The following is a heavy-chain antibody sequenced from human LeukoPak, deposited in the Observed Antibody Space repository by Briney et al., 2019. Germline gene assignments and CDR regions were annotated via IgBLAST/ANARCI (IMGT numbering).Heavy chain of an antibody. D-gene: IGHD3-10*01. CDR3: ALLWFGDDY. CDR1: GGSFSGYY. Sequence: SETLSLTCAVYGGSFSGYYWSWIRQPPGKGLEWIGEINHSGSTNYNPSLKSRVTISVDTSKNQYPLKLSSVTAAEMAVHYCALLWFGDDYWGQGNLVTVSS. J-gene: IGHJ4*02. CDR2: INHSGST. V-gene: IGHV4-34*01.